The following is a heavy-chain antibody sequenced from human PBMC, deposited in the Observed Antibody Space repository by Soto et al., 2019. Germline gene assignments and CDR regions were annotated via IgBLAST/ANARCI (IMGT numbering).Heavy chain of an antibody. V-gene: IGHV3-21*01. Sequence: GGSLRLSCAASGFTFSSYSMNWVRQAPGKGLEWVSSISSSSSYIYYADSVKGRFTISRDNAKNSLYLQMNSLRAEDTAVYYCARAPYYDYIWGSYRHFDYWGQGTLVTVSS. CDR2: ISSSSSYI. D-gene: IGHD3-16*02. CDR1: GFTFSSYS. J-gene: IGHJ4*02. CDR3: ARAPYYDYIWGSYRHFDY.